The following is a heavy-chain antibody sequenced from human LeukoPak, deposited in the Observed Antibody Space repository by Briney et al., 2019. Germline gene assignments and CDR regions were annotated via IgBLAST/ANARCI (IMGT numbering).Heavy chain of an antibody. CDR2: IVPKYYTT. Sequence: SVKVSCKASGGSFSSSTINWVRQAPGQGLEWMGEIVPKYYTTSYAQKFQGRVTISADSSTSTAYMELSSLTSEDTAVYYCARDYTIKAPYFDYWGQGTLVTVSS. CDR1: GGSFSSST. D-gene: IGHD5-24*01. CDR3: ARDYTIKAPYFDY. J-gene: IGHJ4*02. V-gene: IGHV1-69*13.